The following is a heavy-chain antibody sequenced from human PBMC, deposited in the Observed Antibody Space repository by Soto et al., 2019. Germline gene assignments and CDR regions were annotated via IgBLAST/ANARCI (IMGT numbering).Heavy chain of an antibody. Sequence: EVRLVESGGALVQPGGSLRLSCAASGFTFSDSSMGWVCQAPGKGLEWVANIKQDGSQTPYQPSLRGRFVISRDNTLKTLYLHMSSLRAEDTAVYYCVRESTWLRHYDSWGQGTVVTVSS. D-gene: IGHD5-18*01. V-gene: IGHV3-7*01. CDR2: IKQDGSQT. CDR3: VRESTWLRHYDS. CDR1: GFTFSDSS. J-gene: IGHJ4*02.